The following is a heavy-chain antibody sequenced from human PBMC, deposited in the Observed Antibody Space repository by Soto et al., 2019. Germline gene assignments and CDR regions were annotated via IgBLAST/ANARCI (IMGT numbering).Heavy chain of an antibody. CDR3: ARKESSSWYFSDWFDP. J-gene: IGHJ5*02. CDR2: ISSSGSTI. D-gene: IGHD6-13*01. V-gene: IGHV3-11*01. Sequence: GGSLRLSCAASGFTFSDYYMSWIRQAPGKGLEWVSYISSSGSTIYYADSVKGRFTISRDNAKNSLYLQMNSLRAEDTAVYYCARKESSSWYFSDWFDPWGQGTLVTVPS. CDR1: GFTFSDYY.